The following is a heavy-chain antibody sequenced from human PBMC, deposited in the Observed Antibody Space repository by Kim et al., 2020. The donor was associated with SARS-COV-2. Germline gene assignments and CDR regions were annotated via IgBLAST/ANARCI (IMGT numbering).Heavy chain of an antibody. D-gene: IGHD3-9*01. V-gene: IGHV3-11*06. Sequence: GGSLRLSCAASGFTFSDYYMSWIRQAPGKGLEWVSYISSSSSYTNYADSVKGRFTISRDNAKNSLYLQMNSLRAEDTAVYYCARANYDILTGYQNNWFDPWGQGTLVTVSS. CDR1: GFTFSDYY. J-gene: IGHJ5*02. CDR3: ARANYDILTGYQNNWFDP. CDR2: ISSSSSYT.